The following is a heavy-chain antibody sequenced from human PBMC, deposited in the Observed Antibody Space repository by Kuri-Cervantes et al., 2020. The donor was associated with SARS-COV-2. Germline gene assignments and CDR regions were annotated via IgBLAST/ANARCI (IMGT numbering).Heavy chain of an antibody. J-gene: IGHJ3*02. CDR3: ASQDIVVVPAANAFDI. Sequence: GESLKISCAASGFTFSNAWMSWVRQAPGKGLEWVSYISSSGSTIYYADSVKGRFTISRDNAKNSLYLQMNSLRAEDTAVYYCASQDIVVVPAANAFDIWGQGTMVTVSS. D-gene: IGHD2-2*01. V-gene: IGHV3-11*04. CDR1: GFTFSNAW. CDR2: ISSSGSTI.